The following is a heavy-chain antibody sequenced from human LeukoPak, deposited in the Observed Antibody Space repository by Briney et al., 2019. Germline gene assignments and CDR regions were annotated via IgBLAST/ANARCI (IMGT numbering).Heavy chain of an antibody. D-gene: IGHD2-2*02. CDR2: IYYSGST. V-gene: IGHV4-30-4*01. Sequence: PSETLSLTCTVSGGSISSGDYYWSWIRRPPGKGLEWIGYIYYSGSTYYNPSLKSRVTISVDTSKNQFSLKLSSVTAADTAVYYCARAVHCSSTSCYMGLDWFDPWGQGTLVTVSS. CDR1: GGSISSGDYY. J-gene: IGHJ5*02. CDR3: ARAVHCSSTSCYMGLDWFDP.